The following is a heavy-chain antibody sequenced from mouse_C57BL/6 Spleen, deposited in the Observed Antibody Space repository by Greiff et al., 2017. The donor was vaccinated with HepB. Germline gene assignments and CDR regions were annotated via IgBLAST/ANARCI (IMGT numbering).Heavy chain of an antibody. D-gene: IGHD1-1*01. J-gene: IGHJ2*01. CDR3: AKGWDGDYGY. CDR1: GYTFTSYW. V-gene: IGHV1-64*01. Sequence: QVQLQQPGAELVKPGASVKLSCKASGYTFTSYWMHWVKQRPGQGLEWIGMIHPDSGSTNYNEKFKSKATLTVDKSSSTAYLQLSSLTSEDSAVYYCAKGWDGDYGYWGQGTTLTVSS. CDR2: IHPDSGST.